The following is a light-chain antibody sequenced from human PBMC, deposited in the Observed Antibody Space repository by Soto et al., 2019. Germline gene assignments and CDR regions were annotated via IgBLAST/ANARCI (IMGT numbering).Light chain of an antibody. CDR3: QQFNSYPLS. J-gene: IGKJ5*01. Sequence: AIQLTQSPSSLSAAVGDRVTITCRASQGISSALAGYQQKPGKAPKLLIYDASSLESGVPSRFSGSGSGTDFPLTNRSLPPEDFATYYCQQFNSYPLSLGQGTRHEIK. CDR1: QGISSA. CDR2: DAS. V-gene: IGKV1-13*02.